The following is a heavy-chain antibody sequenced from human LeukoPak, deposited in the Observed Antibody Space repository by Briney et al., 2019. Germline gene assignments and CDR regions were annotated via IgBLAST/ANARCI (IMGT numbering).Heavy chain of an antibody. CDR1: GFTFSSYE. J-gene: IGHJ4*02. CDR2: ISSSGSTI. D-gene: IGHD2-15*01. V-gene: IGHV3-48*03. Sequence: GGSLRLSCAASGFTFSSYEMNWVRQAPGKGLEWVSYISSSGSTIYYADSVKGRFTISRDNAKNSLYLQMNSLRAEGTAVYYCARTSSGGSCYLDYWGQGTLVTVSS. CDR3: ARTSSGGSCYLDY.